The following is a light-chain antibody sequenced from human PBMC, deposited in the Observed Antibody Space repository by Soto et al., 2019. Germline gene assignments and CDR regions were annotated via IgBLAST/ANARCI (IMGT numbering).Light chain of an antibody. V-gene: IGKV3-20*01. CDR1: QSVSSY. J-gene: IGKJ1*01. CDR2: GAS. Sequence: EIVLTQSPTTLSLSPGESATLSCRASQSVSSYLAWYQQKPGQAPRLLIYGASSRATGIPDRFSGSGSGTDFTLTISRLEPEDFAVYYCQQYGSSPLWTVGQGNKVDIK. CDR3: QQYGSSPLWT.